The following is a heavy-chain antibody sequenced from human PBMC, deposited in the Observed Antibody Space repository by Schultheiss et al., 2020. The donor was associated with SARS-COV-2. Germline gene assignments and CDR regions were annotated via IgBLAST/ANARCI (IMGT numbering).Heavy chain of an antibody. J-gene: IGHJ2*01. D-gene: IGHD3-22*01. Sequence: SQTLSLTCTVSGGSISSGGYYWSWIRQHPGKGLEWIGYIYYSGSTNYNPSLKSRVTISVDTSKNQFSLKLSSVTAADTAVYYCARERVGKYYYDSSVHYFDLWGRGTLVTVSS. V-gene: IGHV4-61*08. CDR3: ARERVGKYYYDSSVHYFDL. CDR2: IYYSGST. CDR1: GGSISSGGYY.